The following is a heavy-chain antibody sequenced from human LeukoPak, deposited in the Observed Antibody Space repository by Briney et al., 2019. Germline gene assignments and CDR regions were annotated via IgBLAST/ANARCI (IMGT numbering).Heavy chain of an antibody. V-gene: IGHV4-59*01. D-gene: IGHD3-9*01. Sequence: SETLSLTCTVSGGSISSYYRSWIRQPPGKGLEWIGYIYYSGSTNYNPSLKSRVTISVDTSKNQFSLKLSSVTAADTAVYYCARTHYDILTGYYWAFDYWGQGTLVTVSS. CDR3: ARTHYDILTGYYWAFDY. J-gene: IGHJ4*02. CDR1: GGSISSYY. CDR2: IYYSGST.